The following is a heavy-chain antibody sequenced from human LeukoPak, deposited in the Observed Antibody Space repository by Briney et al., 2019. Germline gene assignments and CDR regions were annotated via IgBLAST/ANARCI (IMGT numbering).Heavy chain of an antibody. Sequence: PGGSLRLSCAASGFTFSDYYMSWIRQAPGKGLEWVSYISTGSTYTYYADSVKGRFTISRDNSKNTLYLQMNSLRAEDTAVYYCARKASHYDSSGYCTVGVFDYWGQGTLVTVSS. J-gene: IGHJ4*02. D-gene: IGHD3-22*01. CDR2: ISTGSTYT. V-gene: IGHV3-11*06. CDR1: GFTFSDYY. CDR3: ARKASHYDSSGYCTVGVFDY.